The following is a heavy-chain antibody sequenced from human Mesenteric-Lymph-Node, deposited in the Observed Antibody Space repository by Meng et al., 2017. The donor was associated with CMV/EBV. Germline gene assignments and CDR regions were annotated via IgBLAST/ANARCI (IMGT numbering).Heavy chain of an antibody. V-gene: IGHV3-7*01. D-gene: IGHD5/OR15-5a*01. J-gene: IGHJ4*02. Sequence: GESLKISCAASGFTFSSYSMNWVRQAPGKGLEWVANIKEDGSEKYYVDSVKGRFTISRDNAKNSLYLQMNSLRAEDTAVYYCARSSYSLSSGGDYWGQGTLVTVSS. CDR2: IKEDGSEK. CDR1: GFTFSSYS. CDR3: ARSSYSLSSGGDY.